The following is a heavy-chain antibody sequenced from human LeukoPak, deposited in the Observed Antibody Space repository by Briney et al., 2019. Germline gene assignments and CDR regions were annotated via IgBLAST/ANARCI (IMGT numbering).Heavy chain of an antibody. Sequence: GGSLRLSCAASGFSFSRYGMHWVRQAPGKGLEWVAVIWYDGSNKYHADSLKGRFTVSRDNPKNTLYLQMNSLRAEDTAVYFCAREDSSSYYGAFDIWGQGTMVTVSS. D-gene: IGHD3-22*01. CDR1: GFSFSRYG. V-gene: IGHV3-33*01. J-gene: IGHJ3*02. CDR2: IWYDGSNK. CDR3: AREDSSSYYGAFDI.